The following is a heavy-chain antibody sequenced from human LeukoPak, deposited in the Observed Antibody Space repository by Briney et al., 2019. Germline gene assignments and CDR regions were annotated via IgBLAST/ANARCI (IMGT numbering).Heavy chain of an antibody. CDR1: GFMSRSYW. V-gene: IGHV3-7*01. D-gene: IGHD5-12*01. Sequence: PGGSLRLSCAASGFMSRSYWMSWVRQAPGKGLEWVANINQGGSVQYYMDSVQRRFPIPRDNAKNSLYVQMNSLRDEDTAVYYCARVEYSGWNLEYWGQGTLVTVSS. CDR3: ARVEYSGWNLEY. CDR2: INQGGSVQ. J-gene: IGHJ4*02.